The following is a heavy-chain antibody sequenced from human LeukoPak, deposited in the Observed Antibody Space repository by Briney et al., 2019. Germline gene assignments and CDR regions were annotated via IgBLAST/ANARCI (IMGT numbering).Heavy chain of an antibody. V-gene: IGHV3-23*01. Sequence: GGSLRLSCAASGFTFDDYGMSWVRQAPGKGLEWVSAISVSGNTYHSDSVKGRFTISRDSSKNTLYLQMNRLRAEDAAVYYCAKAPVTTCSGAYCYPFDYWGQGTLVTVSS. CDR3: AKAPVTTCSGAYCYPFDY. CDR2: ISVSGNT. J-gene: IGHJ4*02. CDR1: GFTFDDYG. D-gene: IGHD2-21*01.